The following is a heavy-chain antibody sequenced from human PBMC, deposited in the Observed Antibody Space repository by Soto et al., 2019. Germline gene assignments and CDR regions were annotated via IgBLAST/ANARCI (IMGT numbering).Heavy chain of an antibody. J-gene: IGHJ5*02. CDR2: IIPIFGTA. Sequence: SVKVSCKASGGPFSSYAISWVRQAPGQGLEWMGGIIPIFGTANYAQKFQGRVTITADKSTSTAYMELSSLRSEDTAVYYCARDAEDIVVVPAAGLTDWFDPWGQGTLVTVSS. V-gene: IGHV1-69*06. D-gene: IGHD2-2*01. CDR1: GGPFSSYA. CDR3: ARDAEDIVVVPAAGLTDWFDP.